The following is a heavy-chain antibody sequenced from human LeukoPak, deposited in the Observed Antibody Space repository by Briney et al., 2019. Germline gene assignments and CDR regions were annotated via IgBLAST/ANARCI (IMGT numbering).Heavy chain of an antibody. J-gene: IGHJ3*02. D-gene: IGHD2-8*01. CDR3: ASVRTYGSDAFDI. CDR1: GDSIRSYY. Sequence: PETLSLTCTASGDSIRSYYWSWIRQAAGKGLEWIGRIYTNGNTNYNPSLKSRVTMSADASRNQFSLTLTSLTAADTAVYYCASVRTYGSDAFDIWGQGTRVTVSS. V-gene: IGHV4-4*07. CDR2: IYTNGNT.